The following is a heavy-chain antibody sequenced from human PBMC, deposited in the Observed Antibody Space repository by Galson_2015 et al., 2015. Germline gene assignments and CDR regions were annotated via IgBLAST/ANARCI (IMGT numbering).Heavy chain of an antibody. CDR3: ARLKGSGSYYLFDY. V-gene: IGHV3-33*01. CDR2: IWYDGSNK. J-gene: IGHJ4*02. Sequence: SLRLSCAASGFTFSSYGMHWVRQAPGKGLKWVAVIWYDGSNKYYADSVKGRFTISRDNSKNTLYLQMNSLRAEDTAVYYCARLKGSGSYYLFDYWGQGTLVTVSS. CDR1: GFTFSSYG. D-gene: IGHD1-26*01.